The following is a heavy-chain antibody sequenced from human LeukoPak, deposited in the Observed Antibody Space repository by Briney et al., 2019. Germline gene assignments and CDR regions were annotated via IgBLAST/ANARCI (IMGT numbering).Heavy chain of an antibody. D-gene: IGHD3-22*01. CDR3: ARDYYDSSGYYSYYFDY. Sequence: GGSLRLSCAASGFTFSSYAMSWVRQAPGKGLEWVSYISSSGSTIYYADSVKGRFTISRDNAKNSLYLQMNSLRAEDTAVYYCARDYYDSSGYYSYYFDYWGQGTLVTVSS. V-gene: IGHV3-48*03. CDR2: ISSSGSTI. CDR1: GFTFSSYA. J-gene: IGHJ4*02.